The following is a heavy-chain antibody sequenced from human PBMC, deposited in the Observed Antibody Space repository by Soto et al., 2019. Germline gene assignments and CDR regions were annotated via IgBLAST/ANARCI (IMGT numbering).Heavy chain of an antibody. Sequence: QVQLVQSGAEVKKPGASVKVSCKASGYTVTSYYMHWVRQAPGQGLGWMGIINPSGGSTSYAQKCQGRVTMTRDPSTSTVYMELSSMRSEDTAVYYCASDRDGGFDYWGQGTLVTVSS. CDR1: GYTVTSYY. V-gene: IGHV1-46*01. CDR3: ASDRDGGFDY. J-gene: IGHJ4*02. CDR2: INPSGGST.